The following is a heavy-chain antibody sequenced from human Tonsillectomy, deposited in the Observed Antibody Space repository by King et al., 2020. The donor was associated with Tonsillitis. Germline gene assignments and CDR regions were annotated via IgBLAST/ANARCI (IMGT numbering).Heavy chain of an antibody. CDR3: TRGSDCSCGSRYSDY. V-gene: IGHV3-74*01. J-gene: IGHJ4*02. Sequence: VQLVESGGGLVQPGGSLRLSCAASGFTFSSYWMHWVRQAPGKGLVWVSRINTDGSSTTYADSVKGRFTISRDNAKNTLYLQMNSLRAEDTAVYYCTRGSDCSCGSRYSDYWGQGTLITLSS. CDR1: GFTFSSYW. D-gene: IGHD2-15*01. CDR2: INTDGSST.